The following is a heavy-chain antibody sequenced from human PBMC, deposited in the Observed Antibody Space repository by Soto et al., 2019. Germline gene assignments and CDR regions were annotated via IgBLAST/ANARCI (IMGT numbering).Heavy chain of an antibody. CDR2: ISYDGSNK. J-gene: IGHJ6*02. D-gene: IGHD5-18*01. V-gene: IGHV3-30-3*01. CDR3: ARTYSYGYYYYYGMDV. Sequence: QVQLVESGGGVVQPGRSLRLSCAASGFTFSSYAMHWVRQAPGKGLEWVAVISYDGSNKYYADSVKGRFTISRDNXKXXLYLQMNSLRAEDTAVYYCARTYSYGYYYYYGMDVWGQGTTVTVSS. CDR1: GFTFSSYA.